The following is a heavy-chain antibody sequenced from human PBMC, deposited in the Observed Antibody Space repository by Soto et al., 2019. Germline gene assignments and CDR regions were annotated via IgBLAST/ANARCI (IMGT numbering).Heavy chain of an antibody. Sequence: GGSLRLSCAASGFTFSSYGMHWVRQAPGKGLEWVAVISYDGSNKYYADSVKGRFTISRDNSKNTLYLQMNSLRAEDTAVYYCAKARIYSSGLPNRLYYYGMDVWGQGTTVTVSS. V-gene: IGHV3-30*18. CDR3: AKARIYSSGLPNRLYYYGMDV. J-gene: IGHJ6*02. D-gene: IGHD6-25*01. CDR1: GFTFSSYG. CDR2: ISYDGSNK.